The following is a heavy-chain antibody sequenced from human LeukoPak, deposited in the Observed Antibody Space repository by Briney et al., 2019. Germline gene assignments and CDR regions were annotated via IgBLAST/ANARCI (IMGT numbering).Heavy chain of an antibody. CDR1: GFTFSTYA. V-gene: IGHV3-23*01. D-gene: IGHD4-17*01. J-gene: IGHJ4*02. Sequence: PGGSLRLSCAASGFTFSTYAVNWVRQAPGKGLEWVSTISGSGDSTYYADSVKGRFTISRDNSKDTLYLQMNSLRAEDTAVYYCAKLHDYGDYYFDYWGQGTLVTVSS. CDR2: ISGSGDST. CDR3: AKLHDYGDYYFDY.